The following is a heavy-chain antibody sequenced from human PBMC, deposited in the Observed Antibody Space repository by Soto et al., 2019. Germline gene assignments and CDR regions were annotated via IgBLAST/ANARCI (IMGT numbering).Heavy chain of an antibody. J-gene: IGHJ6*02. CDR2: ISSSSSTI. D-gene: IGHD5-18*01. V-gene: IGHV3-48*02. Sequence: GGSLRLSCAASGFTFSSYSMNWVRQAPGKGLEWVSYISSSSSTIYYADSVKGRFTISRDNAKNSLYLQMNSLRDEDTAVYYCARDSDTAMVSGLDGMDVWGQGTTVTVSS. CDR1: GFTFSSYS. CDR3: ARDSDTAMVSGLDGMDV.